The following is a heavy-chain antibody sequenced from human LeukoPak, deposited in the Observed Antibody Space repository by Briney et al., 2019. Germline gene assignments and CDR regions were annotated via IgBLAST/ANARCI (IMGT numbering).Heavy chain of an antibody. D-gene: IGHD3-22*01. Sequence: GGSLRLSCVASGFTFSSYAMSWVPQAPGKGLEWVSGISGSGGSTYYADSVKGRFTISRDNSKNTLYLQMNSLRAEDTAVYYCAKDAYSGYYPYYFDYWGQGTLVTVSS. V-gene: IGHV3-23*01. J-gene: IGHJ4*02. CDR2: ISGSGGST. CDR3: AKDAYSGYYPYYFDY. CDR1: GFTFSSYA.